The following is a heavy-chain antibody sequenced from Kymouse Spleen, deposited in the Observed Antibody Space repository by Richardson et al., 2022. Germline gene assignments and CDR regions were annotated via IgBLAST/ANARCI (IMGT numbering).Heavy chain of an antibody. V-gene: IGHV3-21*03. CDR1: GFTFSSYS. J-gene: IGHJ4*02. D-gene: IGHD1-1*01,IGHD1-20*01. CDR3: ARDGLERHPFDY. CDR2: ISSSSSYI. Sequence: EVQLVESGGGLVKPGGSLRLSCAASGFTFSSYSMNWVRQAPGKGLEWVSSISSSSSYIYYADSVKGRFTISRDNAKNSLYLQMNSLRAEDTAVYYCARDGLERHPFDYWGQGTLVTVSS.